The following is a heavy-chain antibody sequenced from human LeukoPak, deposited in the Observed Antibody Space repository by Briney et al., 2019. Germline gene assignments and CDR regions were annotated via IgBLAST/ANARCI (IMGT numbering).Heavy chain of an antibody. D-gene: IGHD5-24*01. CDR3: ASEGGDGYSYDAFDI. Sequence: SETLSLTCTVSGGSISSGSYYWSWIRQPAGKGLEWIGRIYTSGSTNYNPSLKSRVTMSVDTSKNQFSLKLSSVTAADTAVYYCASEGGDGYSYDAFDIWGQGTMVTVSS. CDR1: GGSISSGSYY. V-gene: IGHV4-61*02. J-gene: IGHJ3*02. CDR2: IYTSGST.